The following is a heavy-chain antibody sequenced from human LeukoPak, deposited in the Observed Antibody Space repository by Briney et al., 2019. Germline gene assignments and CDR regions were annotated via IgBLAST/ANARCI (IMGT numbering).Heavy chain of an antibody. CDR2: IYSDNT. CDR3: ARRAGAYSHPYDY. Sequence: GGSLRLSCTVSGFTVSSNSMSWVRQAPGKGLEWVSFIYSDNTHYSDSVKGRFTISRDNSKNTLYLQVNSLRAADTAVYYCARRAGAYSHPYDYWGQGTLVTVSS. CDR1: GFTVSSNS. V-gene: IGHV3-53*01. J-gene: IGHJ4*02. D-gene: IGHD4/OR15-4a*01.